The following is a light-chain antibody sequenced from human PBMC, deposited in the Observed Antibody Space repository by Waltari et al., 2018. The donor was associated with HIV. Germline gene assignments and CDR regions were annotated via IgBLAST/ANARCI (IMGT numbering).Light chain of an antibody. Sequence: DIQMTQSPSSLSASVGDRVTITCQASQDISNYLNWYQQKPGKAPKLLNYDASNLETGVPSRFSGSGSGTDVTFTISSLQPEDIATYYCQQYDNPPYTFGQGTKLEIK. J-gene: IGKJ2*01. CDR1: QDISNY. CDR2: DAS. CDR3: QQYDNPPYT. V-gene: IGKV1-33*01.